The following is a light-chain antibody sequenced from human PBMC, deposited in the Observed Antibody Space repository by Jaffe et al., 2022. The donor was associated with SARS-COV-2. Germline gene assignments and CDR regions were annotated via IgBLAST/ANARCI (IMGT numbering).Light chain of an antibody. CDR1: QAVSSY. CDR2: SAS. V-gene: IGKV1-39*01. CDR3: QQSYSTPYT. Sequence: IQMTQSPSSLSASVGDTVTITCRASQAVSSYLNWYHQKPGKTPKLLIHSASSLHHGVPSRFSGSGSGTDFILTISSLQPEDFATYFCQQSYSTPYTFGQGTELEIK. J-gene: IGKJ2*01.